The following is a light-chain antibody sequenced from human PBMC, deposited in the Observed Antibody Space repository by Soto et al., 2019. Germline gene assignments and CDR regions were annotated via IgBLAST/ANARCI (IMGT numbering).Light chain of an antibody. CDR3: QQYDNRPEWT. J-gene: IGKJ1*01. Sequence: QMTKSPSSLSASVGDRVTITCQASQDISNYLNWYQQKPGKAPKLLIYDASNLETGVPSRFSGSGSGTDFTFTISSLQPEDIATYYCQQYDNRPEWTFGQGTKVDIK. CDR2: DAS. V-gene: IGKV1-33*01. CDR1: QDISNY.